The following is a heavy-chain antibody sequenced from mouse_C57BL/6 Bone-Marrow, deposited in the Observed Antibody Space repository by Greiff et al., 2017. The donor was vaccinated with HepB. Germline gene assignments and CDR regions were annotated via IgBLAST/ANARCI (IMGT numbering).Heavy chain of an antibody. CDR3: ARKVRFGITTDWYFDV. J-gene: IGHJ1*03. D-gene: IGHD1-1*01. V-gene: IGHV1-72*01. Sequence: QVQLQQPGAELVKPGASVKLSCKASGYTFTSYWMHWVKQRPGRGLEWIGRIDPNSGGTKYNEKFKSKATLTLDKPSSTAYMQLSSLTSEDSAVYYCARKVRFGITTDWYFDVWGTGTTVTVSS. CDR1: GYTFTSYW. CDR2: IDPNSGGT.